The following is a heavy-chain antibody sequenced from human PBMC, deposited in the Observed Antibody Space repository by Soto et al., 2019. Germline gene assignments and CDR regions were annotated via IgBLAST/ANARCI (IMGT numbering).Heavy chain of an antibody. V-gene: IGHV4-59*01. J-gene: IGHJ4*02. D-gene: IGHD4-4*01. Sequence: LEILSLTCTVSGGSIISYYWSWIRQPPGKGLEWIGYIYYSGSTNYNPSLKSRVTISVDTSKNQFSLKLSSVTAADTAVYYCAKELRHDYNLAYFAHWGQGTLVTVSS. CDR1: GGSIISYY. CDR2: IYYSGST. CDR3: AKELRHDYNLAYFAH.